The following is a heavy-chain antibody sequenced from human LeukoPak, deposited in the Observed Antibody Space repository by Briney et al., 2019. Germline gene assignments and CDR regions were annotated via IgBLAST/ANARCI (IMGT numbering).Heavy chain of an antibody. CDR3: ARDLTRGGAL. V-gene: IGHV3-23*01. CDR1: GFTFSSYG. CDR2: ISGSGGST. J-gene: IGHJ3*01. D-gene: IGHD3-10*01. Sequence: HPGGSLRLSCAASGFTFSSYGMSWVRQAPGKGLEWVSAISGSGGSTYYADSVKGRFTISRDNAKNSLYLQMNSLRAEDTALYYCARDLTRGGALWGQGTMVTVSS.